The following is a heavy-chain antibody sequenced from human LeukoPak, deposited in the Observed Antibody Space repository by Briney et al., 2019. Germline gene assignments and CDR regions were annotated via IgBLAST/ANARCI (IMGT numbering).Heavy chain of an antibody. CDR2: ISWNSGSI. V-gene: IGHV3-9*03. CDR3: TKASGYSSGAVDY. D-gene: IGHD5-18*01. J-gene: IGHJ4*02. CDR1: GFTFDDYG. Sequence: GGSLRLSCAASGFTFDDYGMHWVRQAPGKGLEWVSGISWNSGSIGYADSVKGRFTISRDNAKSTLYLQMNSLRADDMTLYYCTKASGYSSGAVDYWGQGTLVTVSS.